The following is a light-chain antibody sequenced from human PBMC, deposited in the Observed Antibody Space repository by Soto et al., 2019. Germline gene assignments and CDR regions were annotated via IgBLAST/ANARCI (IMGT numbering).Light chain of an antibody. Sequence: QSALTQPPSASGSPGQSVRISCTGTRRDVGGYNYVAWYQQHPGKAPKLIIYEVTKRPSGVPDRFSGSKSGNTASLTVSGLQAEDEADYYCSSFAGSNNFPYVFGTGTKVTVL. J-gene: IGLJ1*01. CDR1: RRDVGGYNY. CDR3: SSFAGSNNFPYV. CDR2: EVT. V-gene: IGLV2-8*01.